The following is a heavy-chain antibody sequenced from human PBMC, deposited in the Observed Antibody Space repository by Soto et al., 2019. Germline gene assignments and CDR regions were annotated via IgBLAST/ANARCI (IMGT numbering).Heavy chain of an antibody. V-gene: IGHV1-18*04. CDR3: ARDPDSSGWRYYYYYGMDV. J-gene: IGHJ6*02. D-gene: IGHD6-19*01. Sequence: GASVKVSCKASGYTFTSYGISWVRHAPGQGLEWMGWISAYNGNTNYAQKLQGRVTMTTDTSTSTAYMELRSLRSDDTAVYYCARDPDSSGWRYYYYYGMDVWGQGTTVTVSS. CDR1: GYTFTSYG. CDR2: ISAYNGNT.